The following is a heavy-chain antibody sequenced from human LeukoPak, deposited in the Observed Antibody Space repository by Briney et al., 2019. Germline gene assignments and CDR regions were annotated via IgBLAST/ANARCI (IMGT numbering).Heavy chain of an antibody. CDR2: IIPTTGLA. D-gene: IGHD5-24*01. Sequence: SVKFSCKASGGTFSNLAISWVRQAPGQGLEWMGRIIPTTGLANYAQKFQGRVTITADKSTSTAYMDLSSLRSEDTAVYYCARAPPRLDGYILYYWGQGTLVTVSS. CDR1: GGTFSNLA. J-gene: IGHJ4*02. V-gene: IGHV1-69*04. CDR3: ARAPPRLDGYILYY.